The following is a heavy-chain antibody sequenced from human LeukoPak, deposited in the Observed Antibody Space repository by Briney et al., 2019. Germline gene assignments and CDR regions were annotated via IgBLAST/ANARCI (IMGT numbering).Heavy chain of an antibody. Sequence: ASVKVSCKASGYNFRDYYMHWVRQAPGQGLEWLGWINPKSGDTNYAQKFQGRVTMTRDTSISTAYMELSRLRSDDTAVYYCASTERAYGYPFDYWGQGTLVTVSS. CDR3: ASTERAYGYPFDY. CDR2: INPKSGDT. D-gene: IGHD5-18*01. J-gene: IGHJ4*02. CDR1: GYNFRDYY. V-gene: IGHV1-2*02.